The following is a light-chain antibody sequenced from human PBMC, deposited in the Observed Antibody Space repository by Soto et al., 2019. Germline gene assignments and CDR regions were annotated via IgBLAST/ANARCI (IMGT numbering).Light chain of an antibody. CDR2: DAS. CDR3: QQRSSWLT. J-gene: IGKJ4*01. Sequence: EIVLTQSQATLSLSPGERATLSCSASQSVSNYLAWYQQKPGQAPRLLIYDASNRAAGIPARFSGSGSGTDFTLTISSLEPEDFAVYYWQQRSSWLTIGGGTKGESK. V-gene: IGKV3-11*01. CDR1: QSVSNY.